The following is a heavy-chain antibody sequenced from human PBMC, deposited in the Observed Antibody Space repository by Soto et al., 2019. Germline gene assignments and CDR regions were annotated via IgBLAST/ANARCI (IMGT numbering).Heavy chain of an antibody. CDR3: ARVPGYCSGGSCYYYYGMDV. Sequence: SETLSLTCTGSPSSISSYYCSWIRQPPRNGLEWNGYIYYSGSTNYNPSLKSRVTISVDTSENQFSLKLSSVTAGDTAVYYCARVPGYCSGGSCYYYYGMDVWGQGTTVTVSS. V-gene: IGHV4-59*01. D-gene: IGHD2-15*01. J-gene: IGHJ6*02. CDR1: PSSISSYY. CDR2: IYYSGST.